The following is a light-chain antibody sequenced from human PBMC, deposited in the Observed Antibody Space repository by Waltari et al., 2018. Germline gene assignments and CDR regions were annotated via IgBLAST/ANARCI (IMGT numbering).Light chain of an antibody. V-gene: IGLV2-14*03. CDR3: TSYTSSHGLV. J-gene: IGLJ1*01. Sequence: QSALTQPASVSGSPGQSITISCTGTSRDVGGYNYLSWYQQHPGKAPKVVIFDVSYRPSGASNRFSASKSGNTASLTISGLQAEDEADYYCTSYTSSHGLVFGTGTKVTVL. CDR1: SRDVGGYNY. CDR2: DVS.